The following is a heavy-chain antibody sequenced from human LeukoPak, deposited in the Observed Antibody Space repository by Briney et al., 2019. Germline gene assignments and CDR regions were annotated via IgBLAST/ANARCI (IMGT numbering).Heavy chain of an antibody. J-gene: IGHJ4*02. CDR3: ARDLGISGWYAPPLGYFDY. D-gene: IGHD6-19*01. Sequence: ASVKVSCKASGYTFTSYYMHWVRQAPGQGLEWMGIINPSGGSTSYAQKFQGRVTMTRDMSTSTVYMELGRLTSDDTAVYYCARDLGISGWYAPPLGYFDYWGQGTLVTVSS. CDR1: GYTFTSYY. CDR2: INPSGGST. V-gene: IGHV1-46*01.